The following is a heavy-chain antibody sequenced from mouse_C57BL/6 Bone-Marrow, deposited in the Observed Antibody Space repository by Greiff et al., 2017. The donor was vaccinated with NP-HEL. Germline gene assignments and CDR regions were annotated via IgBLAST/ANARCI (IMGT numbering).Heavy chain of an antibody. D-gene: IGHD1-1*01. Sequence: EVQRVESGGGLVKPGGSLKLSCAASGFTFSDYGMHWVRQAPEKGLEWVAYISSGSSTIYYADTVKGRFTISRDNAKNTLFLQMTSLRSEDTAMYYCARIDYGSSTGAMDYWGQGTSVTVSS. CDR2: ISSGSSTI. J-gene: IGHJ4*01. CDR3: ARIDYGSSTGAMDY. CDR1: GFTFSDYG. V-gene: IGHV5-17*01.